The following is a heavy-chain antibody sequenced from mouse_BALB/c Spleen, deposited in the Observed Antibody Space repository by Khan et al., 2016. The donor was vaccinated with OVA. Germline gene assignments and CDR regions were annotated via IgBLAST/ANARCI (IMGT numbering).Heavy chain of an antibody. J-gene: IGHJ3*01. V-gene: IGHV3-8*02. CDR3: ARYDYDYDGAFAY. CDR2: ISYSGST. Sequence: EVQLQESGPSLVKPSQTLSLTCSVTGDSITSGYWNWIRKFPGNKLEYMGYISYSGSTYYNPSLKSRISITRDTSKNQYYLQLNSVTTENTGTYYCARYDYDYDGAFAYWGQGTLVTVSA. D-gene: IGHD2-4*01. CDR1: GDSITSGY.